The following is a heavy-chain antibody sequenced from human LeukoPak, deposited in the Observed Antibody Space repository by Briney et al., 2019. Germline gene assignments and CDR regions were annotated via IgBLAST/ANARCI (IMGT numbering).Heavy chain of an antibody. J-gene: IGHJ4*02. V-gene: IGHV4-34*01. Sequence: SETLSLTCDVYGGSFSGYYWSWIRQPPGKGLEWIGEINHSGSTNYNPSLKSRVTISVDTSKNQFSLKLSSVTAADTAVYYCARGTRFDYWGQGTLVTVSS. CDR3: ARGTRFDY. D-gene: IGHD2-2*01. CDR2: INHSGST. CDR1: GGSFSGYY.